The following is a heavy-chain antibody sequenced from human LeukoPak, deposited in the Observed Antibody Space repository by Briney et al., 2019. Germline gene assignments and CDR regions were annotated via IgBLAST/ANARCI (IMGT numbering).Heavy chain of an antibody. V-gene: IGHV4-59*08. D-gene: IGHD3/OR15-3a*01. CDR3: ARRAGLKLDY. CDR2: INYSGST. CDR1: GGAISSNY. Sequence: SETLSLTCTVSGGAISSNYWSWIRQPPGKGLEWIGYINYSGSTYCNPSLKSRVTISVDTSKNQFSLKLSSVTAADTAVYYCARRAGLKLDYWGQGTLVTVSS. J-gene: IGHJ4*02.